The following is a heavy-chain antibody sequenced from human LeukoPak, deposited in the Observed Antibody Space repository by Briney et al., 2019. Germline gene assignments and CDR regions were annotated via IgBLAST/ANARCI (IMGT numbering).Heavy chain of an antibody. CDR3: AKGDDYAHGNLG. J-gene: IGHJ4*02. D-gene: IGHD3-16*01. CDR2: ISGSGGST. Sequence: GGSLRLSCAVSAPTSSTYAMRWVRQAPGKGLEWVSGISGSGGSTYYADSVKGRFTISRDNSKNTLYLQMNSLRAEHTAVYFCAKGDDYAHGNLGWGQGTLVTVSS. CDR1: APTSSTYA. V-gene: IGHV3-23*01.